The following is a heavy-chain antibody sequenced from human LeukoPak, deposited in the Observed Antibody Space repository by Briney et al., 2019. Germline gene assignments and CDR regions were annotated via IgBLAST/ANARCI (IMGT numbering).Heavy chain of an antibody. D-gene: IGHD1-26*01. CDR1: GGTFSSYA. V-gene: IGHV1-69*05. CDR2: IIPIFGTA. Sequence: SVKVSCKASGGTFSSYAISWVRQAPGQGLEWMGGIIPIFGTANYAQKFQGRVTITTDESTSTAYMELSSLRSEDTAVYYCAREGYSGSYPDAFDIWGQGTMVTVSS. CDR3: AREGYSGSYPDAFDI. J-gene: IGHJ3*02.